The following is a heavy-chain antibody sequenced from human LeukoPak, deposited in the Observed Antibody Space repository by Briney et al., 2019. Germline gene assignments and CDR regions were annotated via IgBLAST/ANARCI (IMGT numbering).Heavy chain of an antibody. D-gene: IGHD3-22*01. V-gene: IGHV3-7*01. Sequence: GGALRLSCAASGFTFSSYWMSWVRQAPGKGLEWVANIKRDGSEKYYVDSVKGRFTISRDNAKNSLYLQMNSLRAEDTAVYYCLRGSSGYYGHFDYWGQGTLVTVSS. J-gene: IGHJ4*02. CDR3: LRGSSGYYGHFDY. CDR1: GFTFSSYW. CDR2: IKRDGSEK.